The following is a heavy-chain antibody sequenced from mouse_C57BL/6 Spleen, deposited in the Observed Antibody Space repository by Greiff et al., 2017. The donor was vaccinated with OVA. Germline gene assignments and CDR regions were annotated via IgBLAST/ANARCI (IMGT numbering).Heavy chain of an antibody. CDR3: AYYGSSYGNYYAMDY. CDR2: ILPGSGST. CDR1: GYTFTGYW. V-gene: IGHV1-9*01. Sequence: VQGVESGAELMKPGASVKLSCKASGYTFTGYWIEWVKQRPGHGLEWIGEILPGSGSTNYNEKFKGKATFTADTSSNTAYMQLSSLTTEDSAIYYCAYYGSSYGNYYAMDYWGQGTSVTVSS. J-gene: IGHJ4*01. D-gene: IGHD1-1*01.